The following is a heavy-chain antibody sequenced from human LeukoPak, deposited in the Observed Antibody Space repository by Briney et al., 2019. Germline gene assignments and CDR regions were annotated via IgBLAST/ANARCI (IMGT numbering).Heavy chain of an antibody. Sequence: GRSLRLSCAASGFTFSSYTMHWVRQAPGKGLEWVAVISYDGSNEYYADSVKGRFTISRDNSKNTLYLQMNSLRAKDTAVYYCARDGASLNWFDPWGQGTLVTVSS. CDR3: ARDGASLNWFDP. D-gene: IGHD1-26*01. CDR1: GFTFSSYT. CDR2: ISYDGSNE. J-gene: IGHJ5*02. V-gene: IGHV3-30-3*01.